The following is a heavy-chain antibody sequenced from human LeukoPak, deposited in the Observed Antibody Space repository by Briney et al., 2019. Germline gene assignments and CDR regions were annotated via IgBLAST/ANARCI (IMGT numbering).Heavy chain of an antibody. Sequence: SVKVSRKASGGTFSSYAFSWVRQAPGQGLEWMGGIIPIFGTANYAQKFQGRVTITADESTSTAYMELSSLRSEDTAVYYCARHNYCSSTSCSNWFDPWGQGTLVTVSS. CDR2: IIPIFGTA. J-gene: IGHJ5*02. CDR3: ARHNYCSSTSCSNWFDP. CDR1: GGTFSSYA. D-gene: IGHD2-2*01. V-gene: IGHV1-69*13.